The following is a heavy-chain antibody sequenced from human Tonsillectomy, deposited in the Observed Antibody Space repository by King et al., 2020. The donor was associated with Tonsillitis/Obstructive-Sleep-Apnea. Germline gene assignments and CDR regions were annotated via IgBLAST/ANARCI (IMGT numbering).Heavy chain of an antibody. D-gene: IGHD6-25*01. CDR3: AGASGVSEYYFYY. CDR2: ISYDVSNK. J-gene: IGHJ4*02. V-gene: IGHV3-30*04. Sequence: HVQLVESGGGVVQPGRSLRLSCAASGFTFSTSPMHWVRQAPGKGLEWVAVISYDVSNKYYADSVKGRFTIYRDNSKNTLYLQMNSLRAEDTAVYYCAGASGVSEYYFYYWGQGTLVTVSS. CDR1: GFTFSTSP.